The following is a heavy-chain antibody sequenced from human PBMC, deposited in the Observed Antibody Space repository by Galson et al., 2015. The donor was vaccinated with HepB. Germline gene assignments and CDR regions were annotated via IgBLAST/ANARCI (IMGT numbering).Heavy chain of an antibody. CDR2: ISGSGGST. CDR1: GFTFSSYA. Sequence: LRLSCAASGFTFSSYAMSWVRQAPGKGLEWVSAISGSGGSTYYADSVKGRFTISRDNSKNTLYLQMNSLRAEDTAVYYCAKEERGLLWFGELSPLGYWGQGTLVTVSS. V-gene: IGHV3-23*01. CDR3: AKEERGLLWFGELSPLGY. D-gene: IGHD3-10*01. J-gene: IGHJ4*02.